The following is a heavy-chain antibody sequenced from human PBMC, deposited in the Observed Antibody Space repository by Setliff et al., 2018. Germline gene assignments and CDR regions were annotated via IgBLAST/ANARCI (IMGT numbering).Heavy chain of an antibody. Sequence: PSETLSLTCTVSGGSISSGGYYWSWIRQHPGKGLEWIGYIYYSGSTYYNPSLKSRVTISVDTSKNQFSLKLSSVTAADTAVYYCAGWDFWSGYPDYWGQGTLVTAPQ. CDR1: GGSISSGGYY. D-gene: IGHD3-3*01. CDR2: IYYSGST. V-gene: IGHV4-31*03. J-gene: IGHJ4*02. CDR3: AGWDFWSGYPDY.